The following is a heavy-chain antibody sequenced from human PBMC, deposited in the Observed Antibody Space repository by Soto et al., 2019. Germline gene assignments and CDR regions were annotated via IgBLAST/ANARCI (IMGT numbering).Heavy chain of an antibody. Sequence: SETLSLTCTVSGGSISSYYWSWIRQPPGKGLEWIGYIYYSGSTNYNPSLKSRVTISVDTSKNQFSLKLSSVTAADTAVYYCARDNLRYDYGDYVEFGWFDPWGQGTLVTVSS. CDR3: ARDNLRYDYGDYVEFGWFDP. CDR2: IYYSGST. D-gene: IGHD4-17*01. J-gene: IGHJ5*02. CDR1: GGSISSYY. V-gene: IGHV4-59*01.